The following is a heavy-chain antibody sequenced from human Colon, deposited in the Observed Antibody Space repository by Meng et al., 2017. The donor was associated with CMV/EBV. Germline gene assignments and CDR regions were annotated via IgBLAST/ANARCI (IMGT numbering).Heavy chain of an antibody. D-gene: IGHD3-3*01. CDR1: GFSFSRHG. V-gene: IGHV3-33*06. CDR2: VWHDGANK. J-gene: IGHJ4*02. Sequence: GESLKISCAAAGFSFSRHGMHWGRQAPGKGLEWVALVWHDGANKYYADSVKGRFTISRDNSKNTVHLYMSSLRAEDTAVYYCAKSLRGVGFWGAYYMGSWGQGTLVTVSS. CDR3: AKSLRGVGFWGAYYMGS.